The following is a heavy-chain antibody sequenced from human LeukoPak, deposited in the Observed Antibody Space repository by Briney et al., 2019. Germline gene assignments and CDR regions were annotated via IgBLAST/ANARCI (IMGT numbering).Heavy chain of an antibody. CDR1: GYTLTELS. CDR2: FDPEDGET. D-gene: IGHD1-26*01. Sequence: ASVKVSCKVSGYTLTELSMHWVRQAPGKGLERKGGFDPEDGETIYAQKFQGRVTMTEDTSTDTAYMELSSLRSEDTAVYYCATDGPTSSDAFDIWGQGTMVTVSS. J-gene: IGHJ3*02. V-gene: IGHV1-24*01. CDR3: ATDGPTSSDAFDI.